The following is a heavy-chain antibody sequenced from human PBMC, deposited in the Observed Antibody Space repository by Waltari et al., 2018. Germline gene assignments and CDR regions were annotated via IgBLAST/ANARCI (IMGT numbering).Heavy chain of an antibody. D-gene: IGHD2-15*01. CDR1: GYTFTGYY. J-gene: IGHJ4*02. Sequence: QVQLVQSGAEVKKPGASVKVSCKASGYTFTGYYMHWVRQAPGQGLEWIGRINPNSVGANDAQTLQGRVTMTRDTSISTAYMELSRLRSDDTAVYYCAREAGGSYFDYWVQGTLVTVSS. V-gene: IGHV1-2*06. CDR3: AREAGGSYFDY. CDR2: INPNSVGA.